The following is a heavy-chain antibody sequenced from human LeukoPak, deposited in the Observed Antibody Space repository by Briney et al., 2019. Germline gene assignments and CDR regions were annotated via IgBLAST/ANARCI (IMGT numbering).Heavy chain of an antibody. CDR2: ISYDGSNK. J-gene: IGHJ4*02. D-gene: IGHD3-9*01. Sequence: PGRSLRLSCAASGFTFSSYAMHWVRQAPGKGLEWVAVISYDGSNKYYADSVKDRFTISRDNSKNTLYLQMNSLRAEDTAVYYCARVGYYDILTGFFDYWGQGTLVTVSS. V-gene: IGHV3-30-3*01. CDR3: ARVGYYDILTGFFDY. CDR1: GFTFSSYA.